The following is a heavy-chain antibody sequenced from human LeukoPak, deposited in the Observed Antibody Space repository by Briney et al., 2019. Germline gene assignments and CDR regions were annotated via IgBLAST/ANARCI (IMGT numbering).Heavy chain of an antibody. CDR1: GYTFTSYG. CDR3: ARGDYDFWSGLGGAFDI. D-gene: IGHD3-3*01. J-gene: IGHJ3*02. CDR2: IIPIFGTA. V-gene: IGHV1-69*05. Sequence: ASVKVSCKASGYTFTSYGISWVRQAPGQGLEWMGGIIPIFGTANYAQKFQGRVTITTDESTSTAYMELSSLRSEDTAVYYCARGDYDFWSGLGGAFDIWGQGTMVTVSS.